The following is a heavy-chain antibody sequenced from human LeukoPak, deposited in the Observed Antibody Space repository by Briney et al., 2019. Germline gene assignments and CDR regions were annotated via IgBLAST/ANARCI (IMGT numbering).Heavy chain of an antibody. J-gene: IGHJ1*01. V-gene: IGHV3-23*01. CDR3: AKDRGGNSGSAEYFQH. CDR2: ISDSGGST. CDR1: GFTFSSYA. D-gene: IGHD4-23*01. Sequence: GGSLRLSCAVSGFTFSSYAMSWVRQAPGKGLEWVSAISDSGGSTYYADSVKGRFTISRDNSKNTLYLQMNSLRAEDTAVYYCAKDRGGNSGSAEYFQHWGQGTVVTVSS.